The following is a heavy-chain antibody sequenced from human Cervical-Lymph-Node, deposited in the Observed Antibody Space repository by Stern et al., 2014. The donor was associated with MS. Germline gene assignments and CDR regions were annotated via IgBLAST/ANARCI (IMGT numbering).Heavy chain of an antibody. Sequence: QMQLVQSGAEVKKPGASVKVSCKASGYTFTTYDINWVRQANGQGLEWMAWMNPNSGDTDYAHKFQGRVTVTSDASVSTAYLELSSLRSEDTAVYYCSRGLRDGGPGRFWGQGTMVTVSS. J-gene: IGHJ3*01. CDR1: GYTFTTYD. CDR3: SRGLRDGGPGRF. D-gene: IGHD3-10*01. CDR2: MNPNSGDT. V-gene: IGHV1-8*01.